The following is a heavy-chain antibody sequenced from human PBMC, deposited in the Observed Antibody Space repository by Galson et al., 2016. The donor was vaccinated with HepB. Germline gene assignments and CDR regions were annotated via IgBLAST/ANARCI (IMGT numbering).Heavy chain of an antibody. CDR1: GFTFSEYY. CDR2: ITNSGSAI. D-gene: IGHD1-26*01. Sequence: SLRLSCAASGFTFSEYYMSWIRQAPGKGLELVSYITNSGSAIYTADFVKGRFTISRDSAKNSLYLQMNSLRVEDTAEYYCARETPIVGASYDYWGQGTLVTVSS. CDR3: ARETPIVGASYDY. V-gene: IGHV3-11*01. J-gene: IGHJ4*02.